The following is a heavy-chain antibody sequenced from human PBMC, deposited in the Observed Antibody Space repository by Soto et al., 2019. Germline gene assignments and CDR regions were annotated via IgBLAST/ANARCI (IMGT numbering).Heavy chain of an antibody. Sequence: PGGSLRLSCVASGFTFSSYAMSWVRQAPGKGLEWVSAISGSGGTTYYADSVRDRFSISRDNSKNTLYLQMNSLRAEDTAVYYCAKAPRWTGTSRYWGQGXLVTVYS. CDR3: AKAPRWTGTSRY. J-gene: IGHJ4*02. CDR1: GFTFSSYA. CDR2: ISGSGGTT. D-gene: IGHD1-7*01. V-gene: IGHV3-23*01.